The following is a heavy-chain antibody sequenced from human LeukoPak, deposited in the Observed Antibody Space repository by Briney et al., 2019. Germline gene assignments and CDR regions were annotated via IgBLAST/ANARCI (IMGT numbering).Heavy chain of an antibody. D-gene: IGHD2-21*01. V-gene: IGHV1-2*06. J-gene: IGHJ4*02. CDR2: INPNSGGT. Sequence: GAPVKVSCKASGYTFTGYYMHWVRQAPGQGLEWMGRINPNSGGTNYAQKFQGRVTMTRDTSISTAYMELSRLRSDDTAVYYCARASDSTYYFDYWGQGTLVTLSS. CDR1: GYTFTGYY. CDR3: ARASDSTYYFDY.